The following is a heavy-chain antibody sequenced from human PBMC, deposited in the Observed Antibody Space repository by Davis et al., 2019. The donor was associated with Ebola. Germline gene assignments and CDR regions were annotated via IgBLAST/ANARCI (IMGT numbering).Heavy chain of an antibody. D-gene: IGHD2-21*02. Sequence: SETLSLTCTVFGGSISSYYWSWIRQPPGKGLEWIGYIYYSGSTNYNPSLKSRVTISVDTSKNQFSLKLSSVTAADTAVYYCARHPWAYCGGDCYTRGNWFDPWGQGTLVTVSS. CDR2: IYYSGST. V-gene: IGHV4-59*08. CDR1: GGSISSYY. CDR3: ARHPWAYCGGDCYTRGNWFDP. J-gene: IGHJ5*02.